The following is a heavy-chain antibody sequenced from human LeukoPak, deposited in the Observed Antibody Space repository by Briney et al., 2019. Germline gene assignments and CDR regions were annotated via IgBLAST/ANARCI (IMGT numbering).Heavy chain of an antibody. V-gene: IGHV1-2*02. CDR2: INPNSGGT. Sequence: ASVKVSCKASGYTFTGYYMHWVRQAPGQGLEWMGWINPNSGGTNYAQKFQGRVTMTRDRSISTAYMELSRMRSDDTDVYYCARYDSSGYLGYYYYYYGMDVWGQGTTVTVSS. J-gene: IGHJ6*01. D-gene: IGHD3-22*01. CDR1: GYTFTGYY. CDR3: ARYDSSGYLGYYYYYYGMDV.